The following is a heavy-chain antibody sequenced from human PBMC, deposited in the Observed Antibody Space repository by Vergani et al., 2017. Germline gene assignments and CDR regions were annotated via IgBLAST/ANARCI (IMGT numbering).Heavy chain of an antibody. CDR3: ARDRSYYDYVWGSPRFDY. CDR2: IKQDGSEK. V-gene: IGHV3-7*01. J-gene: IGHJ4*02. Sequence: EVQLVESGGGLVQPGGSLRLSCAASGFTFSSYWMSWVRQAPGKGLEWVANIKQDGSEKYYVDSVKGRFTISRDNAKNSLYLQMNSRRAEDTAVYYCARDRSYYDYVWGSPRFDYWGQGTLVTVSS. CDR1: GFTFSSYW. D-gene: IGHD3-16*01.